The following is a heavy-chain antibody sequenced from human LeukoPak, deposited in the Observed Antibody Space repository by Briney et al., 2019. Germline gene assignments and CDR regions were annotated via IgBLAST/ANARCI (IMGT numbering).Heavy chain of an antibody. CDR1: GGSIGSYY. CDR3: ARGRDGTGYSLDWFDS. D-gene: IGHD3-22*01. Sequence: SETLSLTCTVSGGSIGSYYWSWIRQPAGKGLEWIGRIYTSGSTNYNPSLKSRVTISVDKSKNQFSLKLSSVTAADTAVYYCARGRDGTGYSLDWFDSWGQGTLVTVSS. J-gene: IGHJ5*01. V-gene: IGHV4-4*07. CDR2: IYTSGST.